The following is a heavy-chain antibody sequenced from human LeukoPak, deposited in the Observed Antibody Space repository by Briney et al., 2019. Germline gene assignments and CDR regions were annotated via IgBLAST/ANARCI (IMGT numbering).Heavy chain of an antibody. D-gene: IGHD6-13*01. CDR3: ARAWGAAAGTGYYYMDV. Sequence: PSETLSLTCAVYGGSFSGYYWSWIRQPPGKGLEWTGEINHSGSTNYNPSLKSRVTISVDTSKNQFSLKLSSVTAADTAVYYCARAWGAAAGTGYYYMDVWGKGTTVTVSS. J-gene: IGHJ6*03. V-gene: IGHV4-34*01. CDR2: INHSGST. CDR1: GGSFSGYY.